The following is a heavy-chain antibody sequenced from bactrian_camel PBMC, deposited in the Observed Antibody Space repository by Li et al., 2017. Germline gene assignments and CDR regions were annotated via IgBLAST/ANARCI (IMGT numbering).Heavy chain of an antibody. CDR3: AAATRGGVVGDRFQPSEYTY. V-gene: IGHV3S53*01. CDR1: DNAFSAFC. Sequence: VQLVESGGGSVQAGESLTISCAVSDNAFSAFCMGWFRQFPGKEREGVAAIDRDGSTSYADSVKGRFTISQDNSKRMLYLQMTNLKPEDTAIYYCAAATRGGVVGDRFQPSEYTYWGHGTQVTVS. CDR2: IDRDGST. D-gene: IGHD2*01. J-gene: IGHJ4*01.